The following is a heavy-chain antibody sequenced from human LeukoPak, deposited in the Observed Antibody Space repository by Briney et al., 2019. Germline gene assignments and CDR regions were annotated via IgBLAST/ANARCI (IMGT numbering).Heavy chain of an antibody. CDR3: ARIYSGYGPFDY. J-gene: IGHJ4*02. V-gene: IGHV3-53*01. CDR1: GFTFSSYA. Sequence: AGGSLRLSCAASGFTFSSYAMSWVRQAPGKGLEWVSVIYSGGSTYYADSVKGRFTISRDNSKNTLYLQMNSLRAEDTAVYYCARIYSGYGPFDYWGQGTLVTVSS. D-gene: IGHD5-12*01. CDR2: IYSGGST.